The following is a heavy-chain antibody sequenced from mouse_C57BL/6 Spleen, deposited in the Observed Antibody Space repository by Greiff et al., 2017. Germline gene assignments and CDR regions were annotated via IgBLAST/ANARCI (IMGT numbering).Heavy chain of an antibody. V-gene: IGHV1-42*01. CDR3: ARGGNYEDAMGY. Sequence: VQLQQSGPELVKPGASVKISCKASGYSFTGYYMNWVKQSPEKSLEWIGEINPSTGGTTYNQKFKAKATLTVDKSSSTAYMQLKSLTSEDSAVYYCARGGNYEDAMGYWGQGASVTVSS. CDR2: INPSTGGT. CDR1: GYSFTGYY. D-gene: IGHD2-1*01. J-gene: IGHJ4*01.